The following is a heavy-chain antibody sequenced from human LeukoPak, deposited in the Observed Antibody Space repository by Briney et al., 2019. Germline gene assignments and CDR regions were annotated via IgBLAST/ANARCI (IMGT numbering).Heavy chain of an antibody. V-gene: IGHV3-7*05. J-gene: IGHJ4*02. Sequence: GGSLRLSCAASGFTFSSYWVSWVRQAPGKGLEWVANIKQDGSEKYYVDSVKGRFTISRDNAKNSLYLQMNSLRAEVTAVYYCARVAILGSFDYWGQGTLVTVSS. D-gene: IGHD3-10*01. CDR3: ARVAILGSFDY. CDR1: GFTFSSYW. CDR2: IKQDGSEK.